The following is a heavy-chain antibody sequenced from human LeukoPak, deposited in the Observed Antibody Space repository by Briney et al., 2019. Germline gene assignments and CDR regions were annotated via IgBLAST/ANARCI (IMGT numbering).Heavy chain of an antibody. D-gene: IGHD6-13*01. J-gene: IGHJ4*02. CDR1: GYTFTSYG. V-gene: IGHV1-18*01. CDR3: ARSIAAAGPFDY. Sequence: GASMKVSCKASGYTFTSYGISWVRQTPGQGLEWMGWISAYNGNTNYAQKLQGRVTMTTDTSTSTAYMELRSLRSDDTAVYYCARSIAAAGPFDYWGQGTLVTVSS. CDR2: ISAYNGNT.